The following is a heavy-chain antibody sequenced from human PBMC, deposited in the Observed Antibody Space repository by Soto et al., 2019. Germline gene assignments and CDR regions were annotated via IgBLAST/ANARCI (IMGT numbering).Heavy chain of an antibody. CDR3: TRHLRYSSGWYLDAFDI. Sequence: LRLSCTASGFTFGDYAMSWFRQAPGKGLEWVGFIRSKAYGGTTEYAASVKGRFTISRDDSKSIAYLQMNSLKTEDTAVYYCTRHLRYSSGWYLDAFDIWGHGTMVTVSS. V-gene: IGHV3-49*03. D-gene: IGHD6-19*01. CDR1: GFTFGDYA. J-gene: IGHJ3*02. CDR2: IRSKAYGGTT.